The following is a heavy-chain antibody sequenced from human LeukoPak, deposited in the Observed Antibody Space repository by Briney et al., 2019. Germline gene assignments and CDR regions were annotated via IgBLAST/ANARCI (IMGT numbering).Heavy chain of an antibody. CDR3: AKGHSSGYYYFDY. CDR2: ISGSGGST. D-gene: IGHD3-22*01. V-gene: IGHV3-23*01. J-gene: IGHJ4*02. Sequence: PGGSLRLSCAASGFTFSSYAMSWVRQAPGKGLEWVSVISGSGGSTHYADSVKGRFTISRDNSKNTLYLQMNSLRAEDTAVYYCAKGHSSGYYYFDYWGQGTLVTVSS. CDR1: GFTFSSYA.